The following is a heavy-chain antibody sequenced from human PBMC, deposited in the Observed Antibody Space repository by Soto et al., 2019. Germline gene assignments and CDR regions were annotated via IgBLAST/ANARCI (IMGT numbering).Heavy chain of an antibody. CDR1: GFTFSNAW. CDR2: IKSKTDGGTT. CDR3: TPRRPMLVVVNAFDM. Sequence: GGSLRLSCAASGFTFSNAWMSWVRQAPWKGLEWVGRIKSKTDGGTTDYAAPVKGRFTISRDDSKNTLYLQMNSLKTEDTAVYYCTPRRPMLVVVNAFDMWGQGTLVTV. J-gene: IGHJ3*02. V-gene: IGHV3-15*01. D-gene: IGHD3-22*01.